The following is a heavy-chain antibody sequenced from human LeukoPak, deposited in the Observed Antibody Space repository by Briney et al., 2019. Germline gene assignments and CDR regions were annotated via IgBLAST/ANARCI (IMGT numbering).Heavy chain of an antibody. V-gene: IGHV4-39*06. CDR3: ARDGGAADY. CDR2: IYYSGST. Sequence: SETLSLTCTVSGGSISSSSYYWGWIRQPPGKGLEWIGSIYYSGSTYYNPSLKSRVTISVDTSKNQFPLKLSSVTAADTAVYYCARDGGAADYWGQGTLVTVSS. D-gene: IGHD3-16*01. CDR1: GGSISSSSYY. J-gene: IGHJ4*02.